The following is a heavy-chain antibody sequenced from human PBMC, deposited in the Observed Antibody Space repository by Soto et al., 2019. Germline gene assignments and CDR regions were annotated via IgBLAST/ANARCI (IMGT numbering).Heavy chain of an antibody. CDR1: GCNLGNHG. V-gene: IGHV3-7*05. J-gene: IGHJ3*02. CDR3: ARDVSRGTSSFYFDVFDI. CDR2: IRKDGSKT. Sequence: ASGCNLGNHGIPRVLKKKKKGQEWVANIRKDGSKTSYLDSVRGRFTISRHNAQSPLYLQLDSLRAEDTARYYNARDVSRGTSSFYFDVFDIWGQGTMFPVSS. D-gene: IGHD2-2*01.